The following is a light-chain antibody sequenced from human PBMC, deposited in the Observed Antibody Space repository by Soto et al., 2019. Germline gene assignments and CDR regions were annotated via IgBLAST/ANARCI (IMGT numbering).Light chain of an antibody. V-gene: IGLV1-51*01. Sequence: QSVLTQPPSVSAAPGQRVTISCSGSASNVGTQFVSWYQHRPGTAPKLLIYDNDERPSEIPDRFSGSKSDTSATLTITGVQTGDEADYYCGTWYTGLGAGVFGGGTKVTVL. J-gene: IGLJ2*01. CDR2: DND. CDR1: ASNVGTQF. CDR3: GTWYTGLGAGV.